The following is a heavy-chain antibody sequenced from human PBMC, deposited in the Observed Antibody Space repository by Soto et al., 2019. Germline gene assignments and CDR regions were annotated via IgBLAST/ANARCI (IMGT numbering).Heavy chain of an antibody. J-gene: IGHJ6*02. D-gene: IGHD3-9*01. Sequence: GGSLRLSCAASGFTLSSYAMHWVRQAPGKGLEWVAVISYDGSNKYYADSVKGRFTISRDNSKNTLYLQMNSLRAEDTAVYYCARAWKGPEDIWTGDDRPNYYYYGMDGWGQGTTVTVSS. CDR2: ISYDGSNK. V-gene: IGHV3-30-3*01. CDR3: ARAWKGPEDIWTGDDRPNYYYYGMDG. CDR1: GFTLSSYA.